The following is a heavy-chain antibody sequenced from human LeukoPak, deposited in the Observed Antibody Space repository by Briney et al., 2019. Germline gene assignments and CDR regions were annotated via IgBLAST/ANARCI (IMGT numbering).Heavy chain of an antibody. D-gene: IGHD3-22*01. Sequence: HPGGSLRLSCAASGFTLSSYGMHWVRQAPGKGLEWVAVIWYDGSNKYYADSVKGRFTISRDNSKNTLYLQMNSLRAEDTAVYYCARDFYDSSGYLDYWGQGTLVTVSS. CDR1: GFTLSSYG. CDR2: IWYDGSNK. J-gene: IGHJ4*02. V-gene: IGHV3-33*01. CDR3: ARDFYDSSGYLDY.